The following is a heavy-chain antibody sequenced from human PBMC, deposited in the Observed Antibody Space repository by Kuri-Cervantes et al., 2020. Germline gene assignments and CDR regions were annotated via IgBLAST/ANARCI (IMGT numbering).Heavy chain of an antibody. J-gene: IGHJ5*02. Sequence: ESLKISCTVSGGSISSSSYYWGWIRQPPGKGLEWIGSIYYSGGTYYNPSLKSRVTISADTSKNQFSLKLSSVTAADTAVYYCARGRLGMRANWFDPWGQGSLVTVSS. CDR1: GGSISSSSYY. D-gene: IGHD7-27*01. V-gene: IGHV4-39*01. CDR2: IYYSGGT. CDR3: ARGRLGMRANWFDP.